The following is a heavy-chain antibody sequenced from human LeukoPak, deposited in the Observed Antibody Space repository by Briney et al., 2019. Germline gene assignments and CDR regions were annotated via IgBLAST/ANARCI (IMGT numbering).Heavy chain of an antibody. D-gene: IGHD2-8*02. CDR3: ARDQLYCTGGYCYFDS. CDR2: TNGDGRST. CDR1: GFTFSSYW. V-gene: IGHV3-74*01. Sequence: PGGSLRLSCVASGFTFSSYWMHWVCQAPGKGLEWVSRTNGDGRSTSYADSVQGRFTISRDNAENTLYLQMNSLRAEDTAVYYCARDQLYCTGGYCYFDSWGQGTLVTVSS. J-gene: IGHJ4*02.